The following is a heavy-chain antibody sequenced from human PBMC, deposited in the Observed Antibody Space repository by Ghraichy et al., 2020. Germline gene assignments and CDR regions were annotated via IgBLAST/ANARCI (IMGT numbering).Heavy chain of an antibody. V-gene: IGHV3-21*01. Sequence: GGSLRLSCVASGLMFSPNTMNWVRQAPGKGLEWVSSMSSSTRDIYYADSVKGRFTTSRDNAQNSLYLQMNSLRAEETAVYYCSRGGGAGTPVLYHMDVWGLGTTVTVSS. CDR1: GLMFSPNT. D-gene: IGHD6-19*01. CDR3: SRGGGAGTPVLYHMDV. J-gene: IGHJ6*02. CDR2: MSSSTRDI.